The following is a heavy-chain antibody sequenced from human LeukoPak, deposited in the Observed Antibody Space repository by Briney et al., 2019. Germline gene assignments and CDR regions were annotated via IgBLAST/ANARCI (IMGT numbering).Heavy chain of an antibody. Sequence: PGGSLRLSCAAFGFTFTNYWMSWVRQAPGKGLEWVANIKQDGSQIYYVDSLRGRFTISRDNAKNSVYLQMNSLRAEDTAVYYCARIGYSSSCWDYWGQGTLVTVSS. J-gene: IGHJ4*02. CDR3: ARIGYSSSCWDY. D-gene: IGHD6-19*01. CDR2: IKQDGSQI. CDR1: GFTFTNYW. V-gene: IGHV3-7*01.